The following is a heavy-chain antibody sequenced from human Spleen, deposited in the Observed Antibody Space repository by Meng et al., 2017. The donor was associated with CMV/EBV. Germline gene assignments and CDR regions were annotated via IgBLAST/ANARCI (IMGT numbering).Heavy chain of an antibody. V-gene: IGHV3-21*01. D-gene: IGHD1-1*01. CDR1: GFTFSSYS. CDR3: ARGQLEVRARGVFDI. Sequence: GESLKISCAASGFTFSSYSMNWVRQAPGMGLEWVSSIYPGSGYIFYADSVRGRFTISRDNAKNSVFLQMNSLRADDTAVYYCARGQLEVRARGVFDIWGQGTMVTVSS. J-gene: IGHJ3*02. CDR2: IYPGSGYI.